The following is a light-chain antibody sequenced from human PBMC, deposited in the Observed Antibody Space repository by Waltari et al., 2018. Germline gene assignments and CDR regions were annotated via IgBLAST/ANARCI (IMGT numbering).Light chain of an antibody. Sequence: DIQMTQSPSSLSASVGDRVTITCRASQNIDSDLNWYQQKPGKAPRRLIYAASSLQRVVPSRFSGSGSGTDFTLTVSSLQPEDFAIYYCQQSYTTPPMYTFGQGTKLEIK. CDR2: AAS. V-gene: IGKV1-39*01. J-gene: IGKJ2*01. CDR3: QQSYTTPPMYT. CDR1: QNIDSD.